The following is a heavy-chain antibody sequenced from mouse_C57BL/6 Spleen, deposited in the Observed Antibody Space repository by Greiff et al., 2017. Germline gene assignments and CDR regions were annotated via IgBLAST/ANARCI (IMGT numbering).Heavy chain of an antibody. D-gene: IGHD1-1*01. Sequence: EVHLVESGGGLVKPGGSLKLSCAASGFTFSDYGMHWVRQAPEKGLEWVAYISSGSSTIYYADTVKGRFTISRDNAKNTLFLQMTSLRSEDTAMYYCARRYGSRGGFDVWGTGTTVTVSS. J-gene: IGHJ1*03. V-gene: IGHV5-17*01. CDR1: GFTFSDYG. CDR3: ARRYGSRGGFDV. CDR2: ISSGSSTI.